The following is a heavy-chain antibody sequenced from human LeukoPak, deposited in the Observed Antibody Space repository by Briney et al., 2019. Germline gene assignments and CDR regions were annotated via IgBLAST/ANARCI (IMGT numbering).Heavy chain of an antibody. CDR2: IIPIFGTA. V-gene: IGHV1-69*05. CDR1: GGTFSSYA. CDR3: AAEMAPTDPYKWFDP. J-gene: IGHJ5*02. Sequence: ASVKVSCKASGGTFSSYAISWVRQAPGQGLEWMGGIIPIFGTANYAQKFQERVTITRDMATSTAYMEPSSLTSEDTAIYYCAAEMAPTDPYKWFDPWGQGTQVTVSS. D-gene: IGHD1-1*01.